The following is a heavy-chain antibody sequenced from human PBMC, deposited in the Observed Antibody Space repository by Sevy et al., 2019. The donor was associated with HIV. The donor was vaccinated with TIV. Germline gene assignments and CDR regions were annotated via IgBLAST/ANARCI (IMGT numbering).Heavy chain of an antibody. J-gene: IGHJ6*02. D-gene: IGHD4-4*01. Sequence: ASVKVSCKASGGTFSSYAISWVRQAPGQGLEWMGGIIPIFGTANYAQKFQGRVTITADESTSTAYMELSSLRSEDTAVYYCAGGSRLHQNQKRSYGMDVWGQGTTVTVSS. CDR2: IIPIFGTA. CDR3: AGGSRLHQNQKRSYGMDV. CDR1: GGTFSSYA. V-gene: IGHV1-69*13.